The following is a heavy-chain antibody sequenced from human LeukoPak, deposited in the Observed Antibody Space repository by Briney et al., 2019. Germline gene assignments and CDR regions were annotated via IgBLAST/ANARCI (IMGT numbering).Heavy chain of an antibody. D-gene: IGHD2-21*02. J-gene: IGHJ3*02. Sequence: SETLSLTCTVSGGSISSYYWSWIWQPPGKGLEWIGYIYYSGSTNYNPSLKSRVTISVDTSKNRFSLKLSSVTAADTAVYYCARAIGGDWGAFDIWGQGTMVTVSS. CDR2: IYYSGST. CDR3: ARAIGGDWGAFDI. CDR1: GGSISSYY. V-gene: IGHV4-59*01.